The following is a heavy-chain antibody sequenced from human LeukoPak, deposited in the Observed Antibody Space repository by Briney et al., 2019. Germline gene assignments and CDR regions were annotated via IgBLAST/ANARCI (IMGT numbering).Heavy chain of an antibody. Sequence: GGSLRLSCRTSGFTFADYALSWFRHAPGKGLEGVAFIRSKAYGGTTECAAAVKDRFTILRDDSTSIVYLQMKSLKIEDTAVYYCGRAPQPVAWSGFDPWGQGTLVTVSS. CDR3: GRAPQPVAWSGFDP. CDR2: IRSKAYGGTT. CDR1: GFTFADYA. J-gene: IGHJ5*02. D-gene: IGHD2-15*01. V-gene: IGHV3-49*03.